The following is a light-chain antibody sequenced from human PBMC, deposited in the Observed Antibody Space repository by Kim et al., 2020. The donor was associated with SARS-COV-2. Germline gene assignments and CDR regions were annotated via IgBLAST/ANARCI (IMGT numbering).Light chain of an antibody. CDR3: QAWDSSTYVV. V-gene: IGLV3-1*01. CDR2: QDS. J-gene: IGLJ2*01. Sequence: SYELTQPPSVSVSPGQTASITCSGDKLGDKYACXYQQKPGQSPVLVIYQDSKRPSGIPERFSGFNSGNTATLTISGTQAMDEADYYCQAWDSSTYVVFGG. CDR1: KLGDKY.